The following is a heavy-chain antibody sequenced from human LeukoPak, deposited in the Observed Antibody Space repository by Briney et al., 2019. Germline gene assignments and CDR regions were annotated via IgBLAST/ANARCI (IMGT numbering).Heavy chain of an antibody. J-gene: IGHJ4*02. CDR3: ARDRRVWFGELLPLDY. D-gene: IGHD3-10*01. V-gene: IGHV1-2*02. CDR2: INPNSGGT. Sequence: ASAKVSCKASGYTFTGYYMHWVRQAPGQGLEWMGWINPNSGGTNYAQKFQGRVTMTRDTSISTAYMELSRLRSDDTAVYYCARDRRVWFGELLPLDYWGQGTLVTVSS. CDR1: GYTFTGYY.